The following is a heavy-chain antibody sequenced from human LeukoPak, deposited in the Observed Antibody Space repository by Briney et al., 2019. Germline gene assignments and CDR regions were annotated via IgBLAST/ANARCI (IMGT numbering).Heavy chain of an antibody. CDR3: ARGRVPGGD. Sequence: SETLSLTCTVSDGSISNYFWSWIRQAPGKGLEWIGYIYYNGETNCNPSLKSRVSISVDTSKSQFSLKLSSVTAADTAVYYCARGRVPGGDWGQGTLVTVSS. J-gene: IGHJ4*02. D-gene: IGHD3-16*01. CDR2: IYYNGET. V-gene: IGHV4-59*01. CDR1: DGSISNYF.